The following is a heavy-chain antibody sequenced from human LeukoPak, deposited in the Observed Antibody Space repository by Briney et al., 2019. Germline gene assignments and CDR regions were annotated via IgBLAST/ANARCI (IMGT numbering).Heavy chain of an antibody. CDR2: IYYSGST. D-gene: IGHD6-13*01. CDR3: VTSIALAGWGGFDV. V-gene: IGHV4-4*02. Sequence: SESLSLTCVVSGVSISSGHWGSWVRQAPGKGVEWVGEIYYSGSTNYHASLKSRVTISVDPSKTQFSLKLNSVTVADTAVYYCVTSIALAGWGGFDVWGQGRMVTVSS. CDR1: GVSISSGHW. J-gene: IGHJ3*01.